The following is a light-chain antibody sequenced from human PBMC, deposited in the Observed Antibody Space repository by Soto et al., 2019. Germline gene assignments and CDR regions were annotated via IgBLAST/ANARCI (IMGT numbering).Light chain of an antibody. V-gene: IGKV1D-12*01. Sequence: DIQMTQYPSSVSASVGDRVTITCRASQGISSLLAWYQQKPGKATKLLIYYASNLENGVPSRLSGSGSGPDFTLTISSLQPEDFATYFCQQADSFPWTFGQGTKVEL. CDR1: QGISSL. CDR2: YAS. CDR3: QQADSFPWT. J-gene: IGKJ1*01.